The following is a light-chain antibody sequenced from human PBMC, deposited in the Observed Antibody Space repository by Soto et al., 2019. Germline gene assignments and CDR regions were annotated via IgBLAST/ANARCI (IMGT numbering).Light chain of an antibody. V-gene: IGKV3-11*01. CDR3: QQRSNWPT. Sequence: EIVLTQSPATLSLSPGERATLSCRASQSIGTYLAWYQQKPGQAPRLLIFDASNRAAGIPAKFSASGSGTDFTLTISSLEPEDFAIYYCQQRSNWPTFGQGTRLEI. CDR1: QSIGTY. J-gene: IGKJ5*01. CDR2: DAS.